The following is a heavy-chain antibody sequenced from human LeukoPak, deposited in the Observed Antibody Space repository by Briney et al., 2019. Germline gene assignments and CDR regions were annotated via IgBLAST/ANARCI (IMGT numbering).Heavy chain of an antibody. CDR3: AKDISRGAAAGIWDALGPLDY. CDR2: INSDGSST. D-gene: IGHD6-13*01. Sequence: PGGSLRLSCVASGFTFSNNWMHWVRQAPGKGLVWVSRINSDGSSTSYADSVKGRFTISRDNSKNSLYLQMNSLRAEDTALYYCAKDISRGAAAGIWDALGPLDYWGQGTLVTVSS. CDR1: GFTFSNNW. V-gene: IGHV3-74*01. J-gene: IGHJ4*02.